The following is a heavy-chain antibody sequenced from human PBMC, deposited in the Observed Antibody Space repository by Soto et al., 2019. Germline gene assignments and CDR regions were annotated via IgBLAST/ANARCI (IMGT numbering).Heavy chain of an antibody. CDR3: ARKTAEQQPNYYYYYYMDV. CDR1: GFTVSSNY. J-gene: IGHJ6*03. V-gene: IGHV3-66*01. Sequence: EVQLMESGGGLVQPGGSLRLSCAASGFTVSSNYMSWVRQAPGKGLEWVSVIYSGGSTYYADSVKGRFTISRDNCKNTLYLQMNSLRAEDTAVYYCARKTAEQQPNYYYYYYMDVWGKGTTVTVSS. D-gene: IGHD6-13*01. CDR2: IYSGGST.